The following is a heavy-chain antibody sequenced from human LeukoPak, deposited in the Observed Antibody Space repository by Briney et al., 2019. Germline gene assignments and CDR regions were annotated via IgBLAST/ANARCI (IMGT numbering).Heavy chain of an antibody. J-gene: IGHJ6*02. V-gene: IGHV1-2*02. CDR3: ARDASGYCSGGSCYPQWDYYYGIDV. CDR1: GYTFTGYY. CDR2: INPNSGGT. Sequence: ASVKVSCKASGYTFTGYYMHWVRQAPGEGLEWMGWINPNSGGTNYAQKFQGRVTMTRDTSISTAYMELSRLRSDDTAVYYCARDASGYCSGGSCYPQWDYYYGIDVWGQGTTVTVSS. D-gene: IGHD2-15*01.